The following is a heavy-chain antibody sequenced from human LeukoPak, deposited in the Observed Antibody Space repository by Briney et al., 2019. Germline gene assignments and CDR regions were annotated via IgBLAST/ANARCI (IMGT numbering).Heavy chain of an antibody. CDR2: INTNTGNP. CDR3: ARRIAAAGPDWFDP. D-gene: IGHD6-13*01. V-gene: IGHV7-4-1*02. CDR1: GYTFTSYA. Sequence: ASVKVSCKASGYTFTSYAMNWVRQAPGQGLEWMGWINTNTGNPTYAQGFTGRFVFSLDTSVSTAYLQISSLKAEDTAVYYCARRIAAAGPDWFDPWGQGTLVTVSS. J-gene: IGHJ5*02.